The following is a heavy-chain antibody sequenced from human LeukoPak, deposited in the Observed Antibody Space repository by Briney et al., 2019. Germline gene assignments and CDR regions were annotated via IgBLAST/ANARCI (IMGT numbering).Heavy chain of an antibody. CDR1: GGSISSSNW. J-gene: IGHJ6*03. V-gene: IGHV4-4*02. Sequence: SETLSLTCAVSGGSISSSNWWSWVRQPPGKGLEWIGEIYHSGSTNYNPSLKSRVTISVDKSKNQFTLKLSSVTAADTAVYYCARDWRLGLQQQLVDYYYYMDVWGKGTTVTVSS. CDR2: IYHSGST. CDR3: ARDWRLGLQQQLVDYYYYMDV. D-gene: IGHD6-13*01.